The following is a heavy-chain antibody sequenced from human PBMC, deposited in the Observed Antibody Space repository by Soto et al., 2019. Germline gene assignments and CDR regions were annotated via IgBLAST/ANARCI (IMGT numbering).Heavy chain of an antibody. CDR2: IKQDGSEK. CDR1: GFTFSSYW. CDR3: ARDHLELPRFYYYYGMDV. Sequence: GGSLRLSCAASGFTFSSYWMSWVRQAPGKGLEWVANIKQDGSEKYYVDSVKGRFTISRDNAKNSLYLQMNSLRAEDTAVYYCARDHLELPRFYYYYGMDVWGQGTTVTVSS. J-gene: IGHJ6*02. V-gene: IGHV3-7*05. D-gene: IGHD1-7*01.